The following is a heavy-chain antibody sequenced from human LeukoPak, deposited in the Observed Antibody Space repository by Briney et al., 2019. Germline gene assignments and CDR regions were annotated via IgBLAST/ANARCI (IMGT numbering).Heavy chain of an antibody. J-gene: IGHJ4*02. V-gene: IGHV4-4*07. CDR2: IYASGNT. CDR1: GGSISSYY. Sequence: SETLSLTCTVSGGSISSYYWSWVRQPAGKGLEWIGRIYASGNTNYNPSLKGRVTMTVDTSKNQFSLNLSSVTAADTAVYYCARGRGSSWYYFDSWGQGTLVTVTS. D-gene: IGHD6-13*01. CDR3: ARGRGSSWYYFDS.